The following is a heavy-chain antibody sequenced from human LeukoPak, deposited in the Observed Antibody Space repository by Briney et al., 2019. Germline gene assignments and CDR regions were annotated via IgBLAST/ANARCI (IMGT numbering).Heavy chain of an antibody. V-gene: IGHV4-39*07. CDR2: IYFSGST. Sequence: SETLSLTCTVSGGSISSHSYHWGWIRQPPGKGLEWIGSIYFSGSTYFNPSFKSRVSISLDTSKNQFSLELSSVTAADTAVYYCAKDARVLRVGDGYNGNRNEHWGQGTLVTVSS. J-gene: IGHJ4*02. CDR3: AKDARVLRVGDGYNGNRNEH. CDR1: GGSISSHSYH. D-gene: IGHD5-24*01.